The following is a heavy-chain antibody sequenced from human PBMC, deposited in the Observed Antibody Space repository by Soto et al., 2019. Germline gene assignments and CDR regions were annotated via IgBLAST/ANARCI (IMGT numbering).Heavy chain of an antibody. CDR2: IYFRGNT. J-gene: IGHJ4*02. V-gene: IGHV4-39*01. CDR1: GDSINSDKYY. D-gene: IGHD3-9*01. Sequence: QLQLQESGPGLVKPSETLSLTCSVSGDSINSDKYYWGWIRQPPGKGLEWIWSIYFRGNTYYNPSLQPRVTISLDKSKSQFSLKLNSVTAADSAVYFCARLEGLATISYYFDFWGQGALVTVSS. CDR3: ARLEGLATISYYFDF.